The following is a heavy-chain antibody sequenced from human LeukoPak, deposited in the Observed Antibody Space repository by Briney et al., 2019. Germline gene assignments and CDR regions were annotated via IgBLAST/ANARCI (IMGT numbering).Heavy chain of an antibody. CDR3: ASLSLSWYQNDY. D-gene: IGHD6-13*01. V-gene: IGHV4-34*01. Sequence: SETLSLTCAVYGGSFSGYYWSWIRQPPGRGLEWIGEINHSGSTNYNPSLKSRVTISVDTSKNQFSLKLSSVTAADTAVYYCASLSLSWYQNDYWGQGTLVTVSS. CDR2: INHSGST. J-gene: IGHJ4*02. CDR1: GGSFSGYY.